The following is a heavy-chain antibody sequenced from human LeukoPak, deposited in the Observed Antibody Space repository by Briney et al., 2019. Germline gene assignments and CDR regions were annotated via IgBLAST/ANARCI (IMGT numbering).Heavy chain of an antibody. V-gene: IGHV3-21*01. CDR3: ARERPPTTFYKGVVWFDH. Sequence: PGGSLRLSCAASGFTFSSYSMNWVRQAPGKGLEWVSSISSSSSYIYYADSVKGRFTISRDNAKNSLYLQMNSLRAEDTAVYYCARERPPTTFYKGVVWFDHWGQGTLVTVSS. J-gene: IGHJ5*02. D-gene: IGHD3-16*01. CDR2: ISSSSSYI. CDR1: GFTFSSYS.